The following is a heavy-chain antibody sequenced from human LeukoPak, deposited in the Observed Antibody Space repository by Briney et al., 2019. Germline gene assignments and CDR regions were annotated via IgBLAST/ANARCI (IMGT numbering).Heavy chain of an antibody. CDR2: ISWNSGSI. Sequence: QPGGSLRLSCAASGFTFSSYAMHWVRQAPGKGLEWVSGISWNSGSIGYADSVKGRFTISRDNAKNSLYLQMNSLRAEDTALYYCAKDRTPGGIQLWFPTYWGQGTLVTVSS. J-gene: IGHJ4*02. CDR1: GFTFSSYA. D-gene: IGHD5-18*01. CDR3: AKDRTPGGIQLWFPTY. V-gene: IGHV3-9*01.